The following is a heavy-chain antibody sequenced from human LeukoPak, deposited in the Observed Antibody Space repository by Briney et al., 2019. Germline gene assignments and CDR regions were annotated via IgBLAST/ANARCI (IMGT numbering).Heavy chain of an antibody. J-gene: IGHJ4*02. CDR3: AKDNWNSGEYYFDY. D-gene: IGHD1-7*01. CDR2: IYPGDSDT. CDR1: GYSFVSHW. Sequence: GESLKISCKTSGYSFVSHWIVWVRQMPGKGLVWLGIIYPGDSDTRYSPSFQGQVTISADKSISTAYLHWSSLRVEDTAVYYCAKDNWNSGEYYFDYWGQGTLVTVSS. V-gene: IGHV5-51*01.